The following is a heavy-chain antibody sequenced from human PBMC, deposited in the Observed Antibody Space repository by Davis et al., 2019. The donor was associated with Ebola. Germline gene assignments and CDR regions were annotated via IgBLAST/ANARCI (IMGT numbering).Heavy chain of an antibody. CDR2: VSGRGDGT. CDR1: GFTFSRSW. Sequence: GESLKISCVASGFTFSRSWMNWVRQAPGKGLEWVSAVSGRGDGTYYADSVRGRFTISRDNSKNILYLQMNSLRADDTALYYCAKEMDVTKPYDHWGQGTLVTVSS. J-gene: IGHJ4*02. V-gene: IGHV3-23*01. D-gene: IGHD2-21*02. CDR3: AKEMDVTKPYDH.